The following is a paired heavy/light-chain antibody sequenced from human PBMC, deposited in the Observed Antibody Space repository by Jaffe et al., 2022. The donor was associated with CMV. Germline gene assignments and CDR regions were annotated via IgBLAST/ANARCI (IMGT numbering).Light chain of an antibody. CDR1: QSVLHSTGDHY. J-gene: IGKJ2*01. CDR3: FQGLQPPYT. CDR2: LGS. V-gene: IGKV2-28*01. Sequence: DIVLTQSPLFLPVTPGQPASISCKSSQSVLHSTGDHYLNWYLQKPGQSPHLLIYLGSNRASGVPDRFSGSGSGTDFTLKISRVEPEDVGLYYCFQGLQPPYTFGQGTRLEIK.
Heavy chain of an antibody. J-gene: IGHJ4*02. CDR3: ASLYSSWSEDY. CDR1: GFVFSDYN. CDR2: ISYLDGGSVK. D-gene: IGHD6-13*01. V-gene: IGHV3-21*02. Sequence: DVALMQAGGGLVRPGGSLRLSCAASGFVFSDYNMNWVRQAPGKGLEWIAFISYLDGGSVKYYADSVKGRFTISRDNARDSVYLQMNSLRVDDTAIYYCASLYSSWSEDYWGQGALVTVSS.